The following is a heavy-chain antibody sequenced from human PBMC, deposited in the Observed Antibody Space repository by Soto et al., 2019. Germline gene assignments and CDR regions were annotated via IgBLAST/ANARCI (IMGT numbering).Heavy chain of an antibody. CDR1: GYTFTSSD. CDR3: AMGEGSGNFDY. Sequence: QVQLVQSGAEVKKPGASVKVSCKASGYTFTSSDINWVRQASGQGLEWLGWMNPNNDNTGHAQKFQGRVTMTRNTSISTAYMELSSLSSEDTAVYYCAMGEGSGNFDYWGQGTLVTVAS. D-gene: IGHD6-25*01. CDR2: MNPNNDNT. V-gene: IGHV1-8*01. J-gene: IGHJ4*02.